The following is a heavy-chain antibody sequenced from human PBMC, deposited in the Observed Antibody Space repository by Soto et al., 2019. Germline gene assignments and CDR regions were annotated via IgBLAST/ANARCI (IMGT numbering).Heavy chain of an antibody. J-gene: IGHJ4*01. CDR3: ARVHVMVVAGSTFDY. Sequence: SETRSLTCTVSGYSFRCDSYWWLIGQPPGKGPEWIASIYHGGTTFYNPSLKSRITISIDTSNNQFSLKLRSVTAADTAVYYCARVHVMVVAGSTFDYWGHGTLVTVSS. CDR1: GYSFRCDSY. D-gene: IGHD6-19*01. V-gene: IGHV4-38-2*02. CDR2: IYHGGTT.